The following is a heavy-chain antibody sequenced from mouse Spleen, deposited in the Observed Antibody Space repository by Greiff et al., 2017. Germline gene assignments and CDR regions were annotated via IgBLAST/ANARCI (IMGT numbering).Heavy chain of an antibody. D-gene: IGHD1-1*01. CDR2: INPSTGGT. CDR3: ARLDTTVVEYYFDY. CDR1: GYSFTGYY. J-gene: IGHJ2*01. V-gene: IGHV1-42*01. Sequence: VQLQQSGPELVKPGASVKISCKASGYSFTGYYMNWVKQSPEKSLEWIGEINPSTGGTTYNQKFKAKATLTVDKSSSTAYMQLKSLTSEDSAVYYCARLDTTVVEYYFDYWGQGTTLTVSS.